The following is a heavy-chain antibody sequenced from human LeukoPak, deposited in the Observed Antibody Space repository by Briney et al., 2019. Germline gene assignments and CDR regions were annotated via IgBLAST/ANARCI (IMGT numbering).Heavy chain of an antibody. CDR2: ISWDGGST. Sequence: PGGSLRLSCAASGFTFDDYTMHWVRQASGKGLEWVSLISWDGGSTYYADSVKGRFTISRDNSKNSLYLQMNSLRTEDTALYYCAKDRGRWLQFDAFDIWGQGTMVTVSS. D-gene: IGHD5-24*01. CDR3: AKDRGRWLQFDAFDI. CDR1: GFTFDDYT. J-gene: IGHJ3*02. V-gene: IGHV3-43*01.